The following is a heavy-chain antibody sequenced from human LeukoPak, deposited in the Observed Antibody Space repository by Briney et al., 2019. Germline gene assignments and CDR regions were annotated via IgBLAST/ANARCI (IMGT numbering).Heavy chain of an antibody. CDR2: FDPEDGET. CDR3: ESPSIGGFGELSALLDY. CDR1: GYTLTELS. Sequence: ASVKVSCKVSGYTLTELSMHWVRQAPGKGLEWMGGFDPEDGETIYAQKFQGRVTMTEDTSTDTAYMELSSLRSEDTAVYYCESPSIGGFGELSALLDYWGQGTLVTVSS. J-gene: IGHJ4*02. D-gene: IGHD3-10*01. V-gene: IGHV1-24*01.